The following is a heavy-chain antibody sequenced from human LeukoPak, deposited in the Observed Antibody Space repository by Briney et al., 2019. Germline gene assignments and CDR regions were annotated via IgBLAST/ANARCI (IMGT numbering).Heavy chain of an antibody. CDR3: ARDDIIFTVLVDY. V-gene: IGHV3-7*01. J-gene: IGHJ4*02. CDR1: GFTFSSYW. Sequence: GGSLRLSCAASGFTFSSYWMSWVRQAPGKGLEWVANIKQDGSEKYYVDSVKGRFTISRDNAKNSLYLQMNSLRAEDTAMYYCARDDIIFTVLVDYWGQGTLVTVSS. CDR2: IKQDGSEK. D-gene: IGHD4-17*01.